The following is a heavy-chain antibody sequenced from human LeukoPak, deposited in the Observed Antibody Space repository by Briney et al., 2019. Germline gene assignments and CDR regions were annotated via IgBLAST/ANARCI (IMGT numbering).Heavy chain of an antibody. Sequence: PSETLSLTCTVSGGSISTYYWSWIQRPPGKGLEWIGYISYSGSTNYNPSLKSRVTISLDTSKNQFALKLSSVTAADTAVYYCARSIIGTRSKFDYWGQGTLVIVSS. CDR2: ISYSGST. CDR1: GGSISTYY. CDR3: ARSIIGTRSKFDY. V-gene: IGHV4-59*08. J-gene: IGHJ4*02. D-gene: IGHD1/OR15-1a*01.